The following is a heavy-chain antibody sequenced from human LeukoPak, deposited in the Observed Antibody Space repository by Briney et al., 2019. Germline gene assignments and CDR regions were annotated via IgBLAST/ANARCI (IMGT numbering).Heavy chain of an antibody. J-gene: IGHJ4*02. CDR2: INSDGSST. Sequence: HPGGSLRLSCAASGFTFRSNWMNWVRQAPGKGLEWVSRINSDGSSTTYADSVKGRFTISRDNAKNTLYLQMNSLRAEDTAVYYCASQDIFDYWGQGTLVTVSS. CDR1: GFTFRSNW. V-gene: IGHV3-74*01. D-gene: IGHD2-15*01. CDR3: ASQDIFDY.